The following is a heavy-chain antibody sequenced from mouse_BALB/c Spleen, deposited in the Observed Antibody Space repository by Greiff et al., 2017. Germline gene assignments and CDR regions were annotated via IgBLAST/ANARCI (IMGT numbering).Heavy chain of an antibody. J-gene: IGHJ2*01. CDR2: IRNKANGYTT. CDR1: GFTFTDYY. Sequence: EVKLMESGGGLVQPGGSLRLSCATSGFTFTDYYMSWVRQPPGKALEWLGFIRNKANGYTTEYSASVKGRFTISRDNSQSILYLQMNTLRAEDSATYYCARDGGILDYWGQGTTLTVSS. CDR3: ARDGGILDY. V-gene: IGHV7-3*02.